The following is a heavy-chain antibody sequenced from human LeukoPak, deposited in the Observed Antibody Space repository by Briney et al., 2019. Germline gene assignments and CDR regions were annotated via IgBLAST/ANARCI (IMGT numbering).Heavy chain of an antibody. CDR3: AKHELTGDALDL. V-gene: IGHV3-23*01. D-gene: IGHD7-27*01. CDR2: TGGGGNT. J-gene: IGHJ3*01. Sequence: GGSLRLSCSASGFTFSIYAMSWVRQAPGKGLEWVSSTGGGGNTYYADSVKGRLTISRDNSKNTLYLQLNGLRAEDTALYYCAKHELTGDALDLWGQGTMVTVSP. CDR1: GFTFSIYA.